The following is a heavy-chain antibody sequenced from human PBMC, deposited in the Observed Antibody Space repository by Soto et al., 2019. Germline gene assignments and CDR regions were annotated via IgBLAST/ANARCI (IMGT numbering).Heavy chain of an antibody. CDR3: VRFGGAAAGPGDY. Sequence: GSLRLSCVASEFTFSSFEMNWVRQAPGKGLEWVSHISESGTTIYYTDSVKGRFTISRDNAKKSLYLQMNSLRVEDTGVYYCVRFGGAAAGPGDYWGQGTLVTVPQ. J-gene: IGHJ4*02. V-gene: IGHV3-48*03. CDR2: ISESGTTI. CDR1: EFTFSSFE. D-gene: IGHD6-13*01.